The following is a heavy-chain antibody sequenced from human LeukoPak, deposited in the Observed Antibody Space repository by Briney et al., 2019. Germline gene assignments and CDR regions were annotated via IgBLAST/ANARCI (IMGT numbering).Heavy chain of an antibody. CDR1: GFTFSSYW. CDR2: IKQDGSEK. CDR3: ARETPRRGETRDGYR. D-gene: IGHD5-24*01. V-gene: IGHV3-7*01. J-gene: IGHJ4*02. Sequence: GGSLRLSCAASGFTFSSYWMSWVRQAPGKGLEWVANIKQDGSEKYYVDSVKGRFTISRDNPKNLLFLQINSLRVEDTAVYYCARETPRRGETRDGYRWGQGTLVTVSS.